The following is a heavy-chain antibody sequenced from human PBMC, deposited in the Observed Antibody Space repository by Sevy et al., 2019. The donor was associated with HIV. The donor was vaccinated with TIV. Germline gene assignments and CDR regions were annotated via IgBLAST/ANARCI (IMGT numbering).Heavy chain of an antibody. V-gene: IGHV1-18*01. Sequence: ASVKVSCKASGYTFTSYGISWVRQAPGQGLEWMGWISAYNGNTNYAQKLQGRVTMTTDTSTSTAYMELRSLGSDDTAVYYCARDPYSSGWVYYGMDVWGQGTTVTVSS. CDR1: GYTFTSYG. CDR2: ISAYNGNT. D-gene: IGHD6-19*01. J-gene: IGHJ6*02. CDR3: ARDPYSSGWVYYGMDV.